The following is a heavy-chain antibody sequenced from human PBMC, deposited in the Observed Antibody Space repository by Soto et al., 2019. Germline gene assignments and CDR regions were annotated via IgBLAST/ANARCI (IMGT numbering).Heavy chain of an antibody. CDR2: VYYRGST. CDR1: GGSISSYY. D-gene: IGHD5-18*01. J-gene: IGHJ5*02. Sequence: QVQLQESGPGLVKPSETLSLTCTVSGGSISSYYWSWIRQPPGKGLEWIGYVYYRGSTGYNPPMTSRLTISADTSKNQLSLKLSSVTAADTAVYCFARWGVDTAMVTEWFDPWGQGTLVTVS. CDR3: ARWGVDTAMVTEWFDP. V-gene: IGHV4-59*08.